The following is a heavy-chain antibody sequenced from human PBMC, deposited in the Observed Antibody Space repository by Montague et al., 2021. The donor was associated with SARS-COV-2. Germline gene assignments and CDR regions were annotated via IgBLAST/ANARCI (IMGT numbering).Heavy chain of an antibody. CDR3: ARGGGDSYGALGY. D-gene: IGHD5-18*01. CDR1: GASFSGYY. V-gene: IGHV4-34*01. J-gene: IGHJ4*02. CDR2: IYHSGST. Sequence: SETLSLTCVVYGASFSGYYWTWIRQPPGKGLEWVGEIYHSGSTNYNPSLKSRVTISVDTSKKQFSLRLNSVTAADTALYYCARGGGDSYGALGYWGQGTLVTVS.